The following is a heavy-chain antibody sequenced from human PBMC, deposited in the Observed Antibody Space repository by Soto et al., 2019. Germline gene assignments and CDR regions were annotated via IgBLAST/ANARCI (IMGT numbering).Heavy chain of an antibody. CDR3: ARDDIVLMVYPDY. Sequence: VGSLRLSCAASGFTFSSYSMNWVRQAPGKGLEWVSYISSSGSTIYYADSVKGRFTISRDNAKNSLYLQMNSLRAEDTAVYYCARDDIVLMVYPDYWGQGTLVTVSS. V-gene: IGHV3-48*04. CDR1: GFTFSSYS. D-gene: IGHD2-8*01. CDR2: ISSSGSTI. J-gene: IGHJ4*02.